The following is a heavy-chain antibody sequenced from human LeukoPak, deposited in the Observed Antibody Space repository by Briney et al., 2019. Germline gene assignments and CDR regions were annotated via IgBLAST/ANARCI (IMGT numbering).Heavy chain of an antibody. J-gene: IGHJ6*02. CDR2: INHSGST. CDR1: GGSFSGYY. Sequence: PSETLSLTCAVYGGSFSGYYWSWIRQPPGKGLEWIGEINHSGSTNYNPSLKSRVTISVDTSKNQFSLKLSSVTAADTAVYYCARITMISGYYGMDVWGQGTTVTVSS. CDR3: ARITMISGYYGMDV. D-gene: IGHD3-22*01. V-gene: IGHV4-34*01.